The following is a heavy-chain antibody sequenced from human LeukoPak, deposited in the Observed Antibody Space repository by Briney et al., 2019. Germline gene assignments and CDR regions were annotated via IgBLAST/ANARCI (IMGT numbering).Heavy chain of an antibody. CDR1: GYSISSGYY. Sequence: SETLSLTCTVSGYSISSGYYWGWIRQPPGKGLEWIGSIYHSGSTYYNPSLKSRVTISVDTSKNQFSLKLSSVTAANTAVYYCASISSGWKMGWGQGTLVTVSS. D-gene: IGHD6-19*01. CDR3: ASISSGWKMG. CDR2: IYHSGST. J-gene: IGHJ4*02. V-gene: IGHV4-38-2*02.